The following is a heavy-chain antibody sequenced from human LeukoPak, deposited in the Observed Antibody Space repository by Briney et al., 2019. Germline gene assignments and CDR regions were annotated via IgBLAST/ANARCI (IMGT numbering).Heavy chain of an antibody. J-gene: IGHJ6*03. D-gene: IGHD1-14*01. CDR1: GFTFSSYG. CDR2: ISGSGGST. Sequence: QPGGSLRLACAASGFTFSSYGMSWVRQAPGKGLEWVSAISGSGGSTYYADSVKGRFTISRDNSKNTLYLQMNSLRAEDTAVYYCAKGAGSYYYYMDVWGKGTTVTVSS. V-gene: IGHV3-23*01. CDR3: AKGAGSYYYYMDV.